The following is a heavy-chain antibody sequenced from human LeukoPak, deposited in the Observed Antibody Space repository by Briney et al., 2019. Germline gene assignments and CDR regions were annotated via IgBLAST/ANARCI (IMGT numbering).Heavy chain of an antibody. V-gene: IGHV6-1*01. Sequence: SQTLSLTCAISGDSVSSNSAAWNWIRQSPSRGLGWLGRTYYRSKWYNDYAVSVKSRITINPDTSKNQFSLQLNSVTPEDTAVYYCARDRVTSIAAPGYYFDYWGQGTLVTVSS. CDR1: GDSVSSNSAA. CDR2: TYYRSKWYN. CDR3: ARDRVTSIAAPGYYFDY. J-gene: IGHJ4*02. D-gene: IGHD6-6*01.